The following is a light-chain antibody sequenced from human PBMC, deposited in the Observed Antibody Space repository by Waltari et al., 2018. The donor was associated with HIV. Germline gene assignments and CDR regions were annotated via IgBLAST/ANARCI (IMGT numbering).Light chain of an antibody. Sequence: DIQMTQSPSTLSASVGDRVNITCRASQSIGRWLAWFQQKPGKAPKLLIYEASSLERGVPSRFSGSGSGTEFTLTISSLQPDDVATYHCQQYKGPYTFGQGTKLEIK. V-gene: IGKV1-5*03. J-gene: IGKJ2*01. CDR3: QQYKGPYT. CDR2: EAS. CDR1: QSIGRW.